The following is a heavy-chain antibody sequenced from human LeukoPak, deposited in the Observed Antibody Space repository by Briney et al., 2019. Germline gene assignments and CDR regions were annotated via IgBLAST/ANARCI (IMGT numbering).Heavy chain of an antibody. Sequence: GASVKVSCKASGFTFTGYYMHWVRQAPGQGLEWMGIINPSGGSTIYAQKFQGRVTMTRDMSTSTVYMELSSLRSEDTAVYYCARGSTAMAYDYWGQGTLVTVSS. D-gene: IGHD5-18*01. CDR3: ARGSTAMAYDY. J-gene: IGHJ4*02. V-gene: IGHV1-46*01. CDR1: GFTFTGYY. CDR2: INPSGGST.